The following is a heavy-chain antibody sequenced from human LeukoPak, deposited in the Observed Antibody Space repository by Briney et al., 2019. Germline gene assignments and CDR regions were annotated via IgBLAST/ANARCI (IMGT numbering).Heavy chain of an antibody. Sequence: PGGSLRLSCAASAFTFSSYAMSWVRQAPGKGLEWVSGTSTSGGSTYYADSVKGWFTISRDNSKNTLSLQMTSLRAEDTAVYYCATARGGYWGQGTLVTVSS. CDR1: AFTFSSYA. J-gene: IGHJ4*02. D-gene: IGHD2-15*01. V-gene: IGHV3-23*01. CDR3: ATARGGY. CDR2: TSTSGGST.